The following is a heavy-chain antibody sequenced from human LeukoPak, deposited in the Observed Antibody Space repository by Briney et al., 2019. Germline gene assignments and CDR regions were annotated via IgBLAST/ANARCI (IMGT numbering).Heavy chain of an antibody. CDR3: AKDIRVWGSYRYPCLDY. CDR2: ISGSGDTT. D-gene: IGHD3-16*02. Sequence: SGGSLRLSCAASGFTFNSYAMNWVRQAPGKGLEWVSGISGSGDTTYYADSVKGRFTISKDNSKNTLYLQMDSLRAEDTAVYYCAKDIRVWGSYRYPCLDYWGQGTLVTVSA. V-gene: IGHV3-23*01. J-gene: IGHJ4*02. CDR1: GFTFNSYA.